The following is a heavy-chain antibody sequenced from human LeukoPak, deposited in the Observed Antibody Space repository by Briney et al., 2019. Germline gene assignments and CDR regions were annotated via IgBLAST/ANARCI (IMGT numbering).Heavy chain of an antibody. V-gene: IGHV1-8*01. Sequence: ASVKVSCKASGYTFTSYDINWVRQATGQGLEWMGWMNPNSGNTGYAQKFQGRVTITADKSTSTAYMELSSLRSEDTAVYYCAREELDSSTGIDYWGQGTLVTVSS. J-gene: IGHJ4*02. CDR2: MNPNSGNT. CDR1: GYTFTSYD. D-gene: IGHD3-22*01. CDR3: AREELDSSTGIDY.